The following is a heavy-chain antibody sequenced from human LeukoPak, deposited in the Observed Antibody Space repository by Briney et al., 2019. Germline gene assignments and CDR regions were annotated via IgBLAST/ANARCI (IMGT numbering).Heavy chain of an antibody. V-gene: IGHV4-38-2*02. J-gene: IGHJ4*02. CDR1: GYSISLGYY. CDR3: ARDMGWNGLVDS. D-gene: IGHD1-1*01. Sequence: SETLSLTCTVSGYSISLGYYWGWIRQPPGKGLEWIGSFYHTGRTYYSPSLKSRVTVSGDTSKNQFSLKLSSVTAADTAVYYCARDMGWNGLVDSWGRGTLVTVSS. CDR2: FYHTGRT.